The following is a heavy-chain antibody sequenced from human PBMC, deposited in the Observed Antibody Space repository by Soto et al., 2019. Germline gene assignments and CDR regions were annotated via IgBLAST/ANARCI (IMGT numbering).Heavy chain of an antibody. D-gene: IGHD4-4*01. CDR1: GHTFGRFT. Sequence: PVKVSCKSSGHTFGRFTINCLRQPPGHGLEWMGGIKPISDITNYAQRFQGRVTFTADASTSTVYLELSSLRSEDTAMYYCARDPSTINTLLGVWLEPCCQGPLVTVSS. CDR3: ARDPSTINTLLGVWLEP. V-gene: IGHV1-69*13. CDR2: IKPISDIT. J-gene: IGHJ5*02.